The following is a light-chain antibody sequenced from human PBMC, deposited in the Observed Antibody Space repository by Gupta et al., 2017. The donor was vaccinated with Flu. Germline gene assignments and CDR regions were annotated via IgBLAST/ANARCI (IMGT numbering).Light chain of an antibody. V-gene: IGKV1-8*01. CDR1: QGISSY. J-gene: IGKJ1*01. CDR2: AAS. Sequence: AIRMTQSPSSFSASTGDRVTITCRASQGISSYLAWYQQKPGKAPKLLIYAASTLQSGVPSRFSGSGSGTDFTLTICCLQSEDFATYYCQQYYIYPWTFGQGTQVEIK. CDR3: QQYYIYPWT.